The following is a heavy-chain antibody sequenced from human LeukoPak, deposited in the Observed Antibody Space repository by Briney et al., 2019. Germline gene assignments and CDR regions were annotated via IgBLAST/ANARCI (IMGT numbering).Heavy chain of an antibody. CDR1: GFTFSDYE. J-gene: IGHJ6*03. CDR3: ARILGNNYYYYYMDV. CDR2: ITSSGATK. Sequence: GGSLRLSCAVSGFTFSDYEMTWVRQAPGKGLELISFITSSGATKYYADSVRGRFAISRDNANNSLYLLVDSLRADDTAVYFCARILGNNYYYYYMDVWGKGTTVTVSS. V-gene: IGHV3-48*03.